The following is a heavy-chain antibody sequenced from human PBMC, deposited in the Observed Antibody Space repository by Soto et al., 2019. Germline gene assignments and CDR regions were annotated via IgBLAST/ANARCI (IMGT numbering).Heavy chain of an antibody. V-gene: IGHV4-30-4*01. D-gene: IGHD3-22*01. CDR1: GGSISSDDYY. CDR3: ARDLDGLHDDTSGPFPRPG. CDR2: IHSSGSI. J-gene: IGHJ1*01. Sequence: SETLSLTCTVSGGSISSDDYYWSWIRQAPGRGLEWIGYIHSSGSIYYNPSLKSRAAMSIDTAGNQFSLKVSSVTVADTAVYYCARDLDGLHDDTSGPFPRPGWGQGTLVTVS.